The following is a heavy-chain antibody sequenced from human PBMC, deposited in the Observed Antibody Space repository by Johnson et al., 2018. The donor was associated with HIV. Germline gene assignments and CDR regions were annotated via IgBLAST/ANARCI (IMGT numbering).Heavy chain of an antibody. CDR2: INWNGGST. J-gene: IGHJ3*02. D-gene: IGHD6-19*01. CDR1: GFPLNDYG. V-gene: IGHV3-20*04. CDR3: ARGGPYSSGWSGAGAFDI. Sequence: VPLVVPRGAVVRPGGSLRVSRAAPGFPLNDYGKSWVRQAPRQGLDSFSGINWNGGSTGYAHSVKRRLTIYRDNAKNSLYLQMNTLRAEDTALYYCARGGPYSSGWSGAGAFDIWGQGTMVTVSS.